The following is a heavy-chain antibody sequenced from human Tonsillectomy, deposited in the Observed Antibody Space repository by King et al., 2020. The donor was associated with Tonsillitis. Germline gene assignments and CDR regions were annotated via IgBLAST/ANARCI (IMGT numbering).Heavy chain of an antibody. CDR1: GYTFTDYY. CDR3: ATGEQQLVHY. D-gene: IGHD6-13*01. V-gene: IGHV1-2*02. J-gene: IGHJ4*02. Sequence: QLVQSGAEVKKPGASVKVSCKASGYTFTDYYMHWVRQAPGQGLEWMGWINPNSGVTNFTQKFQGSVTMPRDTSISTAYMELSGLESDDKAVYFCATGEQQLVHYWGQGTLVTVSS. CDR2: INPNSGVT.